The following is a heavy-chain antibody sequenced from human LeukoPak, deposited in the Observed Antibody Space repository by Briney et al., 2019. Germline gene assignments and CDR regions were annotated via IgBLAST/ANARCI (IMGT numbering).Heavy chain of an antibody. Sequence: ASVTVSCTASDYTFPSHGLSWVRQASGQGLEWMGWISASNGNTDYAQKFQGRLTMTTDASTKTAYMELRSLRSDDTAMYYCTGRGITASRIDYWGQGTLVTVSS. CDR2: ISASNGNT. J-gene: IGHJ4*02. CDR3: TGRGITASRIDY. CDR1: DYTFPSHG. D-gene: IGHD6-13*01. V-gene: IGHV1-18*01.